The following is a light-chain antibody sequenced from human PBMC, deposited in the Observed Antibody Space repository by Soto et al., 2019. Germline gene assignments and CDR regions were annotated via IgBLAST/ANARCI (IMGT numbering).Light chain of an antibody. CDR3: CSYAGSSTVV. J-gene: IGLJ2*01. Sequence: QSALTQPASVSGSPGQSITISCTGTSSDVGSYNLVSWYQQHPGKAPKLMIYEGSKRPSGVSNRFSGSKSGNTASLTISGLQAEGEAYYDCCSYAGSSTVVFGGGTQLTVL. V-gene: IGLV2-23*01. CDR1: SSDVGSYNL. CDR2: EGS.